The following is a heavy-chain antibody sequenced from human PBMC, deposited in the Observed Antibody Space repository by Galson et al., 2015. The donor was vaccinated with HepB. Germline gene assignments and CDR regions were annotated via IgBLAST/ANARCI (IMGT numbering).Heavy chain of an antibody. D-gene: IGHD6-25*01. J-gene: IGHJ6*02. CDR2: TYYRSKRYS. V-gene: IGHV6-1*01. CDR1: GDSVSRDTVG. Sequence: CAISGDSVSRDTVGWNWIRQSPSRGLEWLERTYYRSKRYSDYAISVKSRIIINADSSKNSVYLHMNNLRAKDTAVYYCARNPASYDYYNMDVWGRGTTVTVSS. CDR3: ARNPASYDYYNMDV.